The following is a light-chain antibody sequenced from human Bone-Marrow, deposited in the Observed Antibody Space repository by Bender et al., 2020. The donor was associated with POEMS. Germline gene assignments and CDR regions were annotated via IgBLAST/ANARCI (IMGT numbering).Light chain of an antibody. Sequence: QLVLTQSPSASATLGASVKLTCTLSSGHSSYAIAWLQQQPEKGPRYLMKVNSDGSHTKGDGIPERFSGSSSGAERYLTISSLQSEDEADYYCQSWGTGYWVFGGGTKLTVL. V-gene: IGLV4-69*01. CDR1: SGHSSYA. CDR2: VNSDGSH. CDR3: QSWGTGYWV. J-gene: IGLJ3*02.